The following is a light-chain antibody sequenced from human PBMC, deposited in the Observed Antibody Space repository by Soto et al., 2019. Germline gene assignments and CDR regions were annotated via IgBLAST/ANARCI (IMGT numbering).Light chain of an antibody. CDR1: QYINTR. V-gene: IGKV3-20*01. CDR2: QTS. Sequence: EIVLTQSPATLSSFPGDRVTLSCRASQYINTRLAWYQHRPGQAPRLLIYQTSLRAAGIPDRFSDSGSGTDFTLTINKLEPEDFAVYYCQQYGSSPWTFGQGTKVDIK. CDR3: QQYGSSPWT. J-gene: IGKJ1*01.